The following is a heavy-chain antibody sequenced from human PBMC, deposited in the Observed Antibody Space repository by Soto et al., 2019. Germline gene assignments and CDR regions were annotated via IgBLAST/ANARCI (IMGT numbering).Heavy chain of an antibody. CDR3: ARDLRYCSRXSCYPQRAVLKGFFFDY. J-gene: IGHJ4*02. CDR2: ISSGGNTM. V-gene: IGHV3-11*01. D-gene: IGHD2-2*01. Sequence: GGSLRLSCTASGFTFSDYYMNWIRQAPGKGLEWVSDISSGGNTMYYADSVKGRFTISRDNARNSLYLQMNSLTAEDTAVYYCARDLRYCSRXSCYPQRAVLKGFFFDYWGQGTQVTVSS. CDR1: GFTFSDYY.